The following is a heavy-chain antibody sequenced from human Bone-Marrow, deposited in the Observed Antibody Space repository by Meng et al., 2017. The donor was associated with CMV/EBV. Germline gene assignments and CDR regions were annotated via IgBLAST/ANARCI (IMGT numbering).Heavy chain of an antibody. Sequence: GESLKISCSMSGFTLSSYAMSWVRQAPGKGLEWVSAISGSGGSTYYADSVKGRFTISRDNSKNTLYLQMNSLRAEDTAVYYCASQRRGSWYFELWGRGTLVTVSS. D-gene: IGHD3-16*01. CDR2: ISGSGGST. J-gene: IGHJ2*01. V-gene: IGHV3-23*01. CDR3: ASQRRGSWYFEL. CDR1: GFTLSSYA.